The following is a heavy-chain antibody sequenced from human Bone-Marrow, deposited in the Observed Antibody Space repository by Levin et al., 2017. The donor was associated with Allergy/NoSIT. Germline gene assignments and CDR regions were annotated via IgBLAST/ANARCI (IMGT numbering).Heavy chain of an antibody. V-gene: IGHV1-2*02. D-gene: IGHD5-24*01. CDR3: ALRSAGYSSDGYNPRNDAFDS. J-gene: IGHJ3*02. Sequence: GASVKVSCKASGYTFTGYYMHWVRQAPGQGLEWMGWINPNSGGTNYAQKFQGRVTMTRDTSISTAYMELSRLRSDDTAVYYCALRSAGYSSDGYNPRNDAFDSWGQGTMVTVSS. CDR1: GYTFTGYY. CDR2: INPNSGGT.